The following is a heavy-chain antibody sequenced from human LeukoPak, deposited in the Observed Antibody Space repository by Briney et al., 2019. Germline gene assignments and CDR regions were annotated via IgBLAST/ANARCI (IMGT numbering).Heavy chain of an antibody. D-gene: IGHD1-26*01. J-gene: IGHJ3*02. CDR3: ASTTPRTQFAFDI. CDR1: GFTFSSYV. V-gene: IGHV3-48*03. CDR2: ISSSGSTI. Sequence: GGSLRLSCAASGFTFSSYVMNWVRQAPGKGLEWVAYISSSGSTIYYADSVKGRFTISRDNAKNSLYLQMNSLRAEDTAVYYCASTTPRTQFAFDIWGQGTMVTVSS.